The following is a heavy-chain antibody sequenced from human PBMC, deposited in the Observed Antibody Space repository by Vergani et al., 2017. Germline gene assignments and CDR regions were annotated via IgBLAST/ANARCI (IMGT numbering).Heavy chain of an antibody. CDR1: GFTFTSSA. D-gene: IGHD5-24*01. V-gene: IGHV1-58*02. J-gene: IGHJ2*01. CDR3: AADSGMATITGWYFDL. CDR2: IVVGSGNT. Sequence: QMQQVQSGPEVKKPGTSVKVSCKASGFTFTSSAMQWVRQARGQRLEWIGWIVVGSGNTNYAQKFQERVTITRDMSTSTAYMELSSLRSEDTAVYYCAADSGMATITGWYFDLWGRGTLVTVSS.